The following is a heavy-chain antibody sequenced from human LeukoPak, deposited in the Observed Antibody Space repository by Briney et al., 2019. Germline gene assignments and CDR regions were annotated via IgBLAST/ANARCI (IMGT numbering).Heavy chain of an antibody. J-gene: IGHJ3*02. D-gene: IGHD3-22*01. V-gene: IGHV1-2*02. CDR2: INPNSGGT. CDR1: GYTFTGYY. Sequence: ASVKVSCKASGYTFTGYYMHWVRQAPGQGLEWMGWINPNSGGTNYAQKFQGRVTMTRDTSISTAYMELSRLRSDDTAVYYCASLYYYDSSGSSDDAFDIWGQGTMVTVSS. CDR3: ASLYYYDSSGSSDDAFDI.